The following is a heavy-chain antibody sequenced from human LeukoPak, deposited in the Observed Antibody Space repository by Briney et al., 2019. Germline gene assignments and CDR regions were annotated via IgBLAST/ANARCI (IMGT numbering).Heavy chain of an antibody. CDR2: IFWDDDK. Sequence: SGPTLLKPTQTLTLTCTVSGFSFTTSGVGVGWVRHPPVKALDWLSIIFWDDDKHYSPSLQKRLAITQDISKNRVVLTMTNMAPVDTATYYCAHTMAMLGQYYFDYWGQGTLVTVSS. D-gene: IGHD2-8*01. CDR3: AHTMAMLGQYYFDY. V-gene: IGHV2-5*02. J-gene: IGHJ4*02. CDR1: GFSFTTSGVG.